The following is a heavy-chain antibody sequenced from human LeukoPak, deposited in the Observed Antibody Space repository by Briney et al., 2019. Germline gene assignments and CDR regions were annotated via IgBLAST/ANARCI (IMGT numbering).Heavy chain of an antibody. CDR1: GFTFSSYW. D-gene: IGHD1-26*01. J-gene: IGHJ5*02. Sequence: GGSLRLSCAASGFTFSSYWMSWVRQAPGKGLEWVANIKQDGSEKYYVDSVKGRFTISRDNAKNSLYLQMNSLIAEDTAVYYCARDTGSYYEDGWFDPWGQGTLVTVSS. V-gene: IGHV3-7*01. CDR3: ARDTGSYYEDGWFDP. CDR2: IKQDGSEK.